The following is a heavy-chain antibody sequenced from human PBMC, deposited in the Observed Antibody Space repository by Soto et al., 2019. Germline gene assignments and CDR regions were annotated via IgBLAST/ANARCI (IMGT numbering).Heavy chain of an antibody. CDR2: FDPEDGET. CDR3: ARGQIMITFGGVIAHNCFDP. CDR1: GYTHTELS. Sequence: ASVKVSCKVSGYTHTELSMHWVRQAPGKGLEWMGGFDPEDGETIYAQKFQGRLTMTEDTSTDTAYMELSRLRSEDTAVYYCARGQIMITFGGVIAHNCFDPWVQGTLVTVSS. D-gene: IGHD3-16*02. V-gene: IGHV1-24*01. J-gene: IGHJ5*02.